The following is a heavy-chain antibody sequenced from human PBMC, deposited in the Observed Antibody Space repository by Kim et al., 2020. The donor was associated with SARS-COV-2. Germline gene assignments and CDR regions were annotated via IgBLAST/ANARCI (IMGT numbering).Heavy chain of an antibody. D-gene: IGHD3-10*01. J-gene: IGHJ6*02. V-gene: IGHV1-69*13. Sequence: SVKVSCKASGGTFSSYAISWVRQAPGQGLEWMGGIIPIFGTANYAQKFQGRVTITADESTSTAYMELSSLRSEDTAVYYCATSFGELTSYYYYGMDVWGQGPTVTVSS. CDR2: IIPIFGTA. CDR3: ATSFGELTSYYYYGMDV. CDR1: GGTFSSYA.